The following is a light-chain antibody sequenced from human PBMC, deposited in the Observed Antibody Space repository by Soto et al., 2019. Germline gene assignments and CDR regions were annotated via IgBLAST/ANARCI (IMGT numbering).Light chain of an antibody. J-gene: IGKJ5*01. V-gene: IGKV3-20*01. CDR2: GAS. Sequence: IVMTQSPATLSVSPGERATLSCRASQNVGSNLAWYQQKPGRAPRLLIYGASTRATGIPARFSGSGSGTDFTLTISRLEPEDFAVYYCQQYGSSPITFGQGTRLEIK. CDR1: QNVGSN. CDR3: QQYGSSPIT.